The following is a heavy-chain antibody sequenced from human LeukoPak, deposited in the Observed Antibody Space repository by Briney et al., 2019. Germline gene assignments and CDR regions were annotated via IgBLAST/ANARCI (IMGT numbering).Heavy chain of an antibody. CDR3: AKDPYYDSSGYYPRYFDY. CDR2: ISGSGGST. D-gene: IGHD3-22*01. V-gene: IGHV3-23*01. Sequence: GGSLRLSCAASGFTFSSYAMSWVRQAPGKGLEWVSAISGSGGSTYYADSVKGRFTISRDNSKNTLYLQMNSLRAEDTAVYYCAKDPYYDSSGYYPRYFDYWGQGTLVTVSS. J-gene: IGHJ4*02. CDR1: GFTFSSYA.